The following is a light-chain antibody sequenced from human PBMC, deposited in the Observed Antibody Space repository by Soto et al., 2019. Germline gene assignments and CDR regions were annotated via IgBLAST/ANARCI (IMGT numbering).Light chain of an antibody. V-gene: IGKV3-20*01. CDR1: QSVGSS. Sequence: ETVMTQSPVTLSVSPGERATLSCRASQSVGSSLAWYQQKPGQSPRLLLYGASTRATGIPARFSGSGSGTDFTLTISRLEPEDFAVYYCQQYGSSPSLTFGQGTRLEIK. CDR3: QQYGSSPSLT. CDR2: GAS. J-gene: IGKJ5*01.